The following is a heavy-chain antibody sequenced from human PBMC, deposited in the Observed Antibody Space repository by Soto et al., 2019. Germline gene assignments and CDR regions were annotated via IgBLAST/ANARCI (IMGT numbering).Heavy chain of an antibody. D-gene: IGHD4-17*01. CDR1: GGSISSSSYY. CDR3: ARRYGASFDY. J-gene: IGHJ4*02. CDR2: IYYSGST. V-gene: IGHV4-61*05. Sequence: LSLTCTVSGGSISSSSYYWGWIRQPPGKGLEWIGYIYYSGSTNYNPSLKSRVTISVDTSKNQFSLKLSSVTAADTAVYYCARRYGASFDYWGQGTLVTVSS.